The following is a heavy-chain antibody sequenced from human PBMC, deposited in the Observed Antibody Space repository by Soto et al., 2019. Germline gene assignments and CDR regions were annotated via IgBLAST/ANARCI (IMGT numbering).Heavy chain of an antibody. Sequence: QVQLVQSGAEVKKPGSSVKVSCKASGGTFSSYTISWVRQAPGQGLEWMGRIIPILGIANYAQKFQGRVTINADKSTSTAYMELSSLRSEDTAVYYCARDLTWDSGFDYWGQGTLVTVSS. CDR1: GGTFSSYT. V-gene: IGHV1-69*08. CDR2: IIPILGIA. D-gene: IGHD1-26*01. CDR3: ARDLTWDSGFDY. J-gene: IGHJ4*02.